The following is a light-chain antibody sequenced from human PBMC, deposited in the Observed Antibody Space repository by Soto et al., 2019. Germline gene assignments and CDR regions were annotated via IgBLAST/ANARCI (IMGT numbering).Light chain of an antibody. V-gene: IGLV4-69*01. CDR3: QTWATGIRI. CDR2: VNSDGSH. CDR1: SGHSSYP. J-gene: IGLJ2*01. Sequence: QSVLTQSPSASASLGASVKLTCTLSSGHSSYPIAWHQQQPEKGPRYLMTVNSDGSHNKGDGIPDRFSGSSSGTEHYLTISSLQSEDEADYYCQTWATGIRIFGGGTKLTVL.